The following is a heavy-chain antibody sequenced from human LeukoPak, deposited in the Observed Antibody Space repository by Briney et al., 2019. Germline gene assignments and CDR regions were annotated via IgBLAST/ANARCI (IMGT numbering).Heavy chain of an antibody. Sequence: SETLSLTCAVYGGSFSGYYWSWIRQPPGKGLEWIGEINHSGSTNYNPSLKSRVTISVDTSKNQFSLKLSSVTAADTAVCYCARGRYDFWSGYLRWFDPWGQGTLVTVSS. CDR2: INHSGST. J-gene: IGHJ5*02. CDR3: ARGRYDFWSGYLRWFDP. CDR1: GGSFSGYY. V-gene: IGHV4-34*01. D-gene: IGHD3-3*01.